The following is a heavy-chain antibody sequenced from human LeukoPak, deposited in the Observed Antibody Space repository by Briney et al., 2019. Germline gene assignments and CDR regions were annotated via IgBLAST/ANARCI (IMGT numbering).Heavy chain of an antibody. V-gene: IGHV4-59*08. CDR3: ARGLWFGDGNPPYFDY. J-gene: IGHJ4*02. CDR2: VYYSGYT. Sequence: SETLSLTCTVSGGSISSYYWSWIRQPPGKGLKWIGNVYYSGYTTYSPSLRSRVTISVDTSKNQFSLKLSSVTAADTAVYDCARGLWFGDGNPPYFDYWGQGILVTVSS. CDR1: GGSISSYY. D-gene: IGHD3-10*01.